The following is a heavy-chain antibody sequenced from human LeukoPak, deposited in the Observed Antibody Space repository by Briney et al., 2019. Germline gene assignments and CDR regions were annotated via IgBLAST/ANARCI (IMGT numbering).Heavy chain of an antibody. CDR3: ARRLLTGGLTDFFDY. J-gene: IGHJ4*02. V-gene: IGHV3-23*01. D-gene: IGHD3-9*01. CDR1: GFTFSSHS. Sequence: GGSVRLFCAASGFTFSSHSMSWVRQAPGKGLEWVSAISSSGDSTTYRDSVKGQFTISRDNSKNRLYLQMNTLTVEDTAIYYCARRLLTGGLTDFFDYWGQGTLVTVSS. CDR2: ISSSGDST.